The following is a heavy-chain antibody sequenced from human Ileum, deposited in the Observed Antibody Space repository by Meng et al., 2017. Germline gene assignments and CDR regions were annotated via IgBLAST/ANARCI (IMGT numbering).Heavy chain of an antibody. CDR2: IYHSGST. V-gene: IGHV4-4*02. D-gene: IGHD4-17*01. J-gene: IGHJ4*02. CDR3: ARIDDYGDYVDY. CDR1: SGSYSSSTW. Sequence: EAVQGARPGLEKLSGPLSVTCGSFSGSYSSSTWWSLVRQPPGKGLEWIGEIYHSGSTNYNPSLKSRVTISVDKSKNQFSLKLSSVTAADTAVYYCARIDDYGDYVDYWGQGTLVTVSS.